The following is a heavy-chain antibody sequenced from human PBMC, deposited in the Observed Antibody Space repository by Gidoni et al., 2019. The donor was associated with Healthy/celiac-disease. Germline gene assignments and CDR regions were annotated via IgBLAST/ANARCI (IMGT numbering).Heavy chain of an antibody. D-gene: IGHD3-22*01. V-gene: IGHV3-48*01. CDR1: GFTFSSYS. Sequence: EVQLVESGGGLVQPGGSLRLSCAASGFTFSSYSMNWVRQAPGKGLEWVSYISSSSSTIYSADSVKGRFTISRDNAKNSLYLQMNSLRAEDTAVYYCARGPYYYDSSGYGMDVWGQGTTVTVSS. CDR3: ARGPYYYDSSGYGMDV. CDR2: ISSSSSTI. J-gene: IGHJ6*02.